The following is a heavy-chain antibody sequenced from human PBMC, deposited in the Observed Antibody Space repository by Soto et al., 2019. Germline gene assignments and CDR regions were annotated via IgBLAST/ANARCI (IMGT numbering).Heavy chain of an antibody. Sequence: QVHLQELGPGLVKASETLSLTCTVSGGSIRSYYWTWIRQPPGKGLEWLGYIFYSGSTFYNPSLKSRVTISIHTSKSQFSLQLTSVTAADTAVYYCARGAADTAMVDSWGQGTLVTVSS. J-gene: IGHJ4*02. D-gene: IGHD5-18*01. V-gene: IGHV4-59*01. CDR2: IFYSGST. CDR1: GGSIRSYY. CDR3: ARGAADTAMVDS.